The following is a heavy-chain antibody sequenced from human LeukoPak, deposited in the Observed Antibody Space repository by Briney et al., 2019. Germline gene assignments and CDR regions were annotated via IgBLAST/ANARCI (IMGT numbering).Heavy chain of an antibody. CDR2: ISGSGSST. V-gene: IGHV3-23*01. J-gene: IGHJ4*02. D-gene: IGHD2-21*01. Sequence: GGSLRLSCAASGFTFSSYAMTWVRQAPGKGLEWVSAISGSGSSTYYADSLKGRFTISRDNSKNTLYLQMNSLRAEDTAVYYCAIRGIYYLDYWGQGTLVTVSS. CDR3: AIRGIYYLDY. CDR1: GFTFSSYA.